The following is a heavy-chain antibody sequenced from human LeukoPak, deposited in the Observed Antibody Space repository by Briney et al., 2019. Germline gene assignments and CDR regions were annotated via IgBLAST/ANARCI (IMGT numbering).Heavy chain of an antibody. V-gene: IGHV4-61*08. Sequence: SQTLSLTCTVSGGSISSGGYYWSWIRQPPGKGLEWIGYVYSSGSTDYNPPLKSRVTISVDTSKNQFSLKLSSVTAADTAVYFCARGGWSLDFWGRGTLVAVSS. J-gene: IGHJ2*01. CDR1: GGSISSGGYY. CDR2: VYSSGST. CDR3: ARGGWSLDF.